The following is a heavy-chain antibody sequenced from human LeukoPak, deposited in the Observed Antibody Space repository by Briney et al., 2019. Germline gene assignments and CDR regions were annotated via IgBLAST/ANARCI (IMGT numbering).Heavy chain of an antibody. Sequence: GGSLRLSCAASGFTFSIYWMSWVRQAPGKGLEWVANIKEDGSEKYYVDSVKGRFTISRDNAKNSLYLQMNSLRAEGTAVYYCAMDTAVAGLYGYWGQGTLVTVSS. CDR3: AMDTAVAGLYGY. CDR1: GFTFSIYW. J-gene: IGHJ4*02. D-gene: IGHD6-19*01. CDR2: IKEDGSEK. V-gene: IGHV3-7*04.